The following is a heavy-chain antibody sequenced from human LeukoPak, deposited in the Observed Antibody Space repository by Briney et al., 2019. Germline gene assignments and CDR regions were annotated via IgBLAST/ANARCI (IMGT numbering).Heavy chain of an antibody. J-gene: IGHJ6*04. CDR2: IKQDGSEK. D-gene: IGHD5-12*01. V-gene: IGHV3-7*03. CDR1: GFTFSSYW. Sequence: GGSLRLSCAASGFTFSSYWMSWVRQAPGKGLEWVANIKQDGSEKYYVDSVKGRFTISRDNAKNSLYLQMNSLRAEDTAVYYCARCRAGYSGYDFDLATYYYYYYGMDVWGKGITVTVSS. CDR3: ARCRAGYSGYDFDLATYYYYYYGMDV.